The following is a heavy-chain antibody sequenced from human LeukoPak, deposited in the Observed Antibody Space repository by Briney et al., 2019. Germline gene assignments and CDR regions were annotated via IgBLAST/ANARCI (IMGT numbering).Heavy chain of an antibody. CDR1: GFTFSSYA. CDR2: ISGGGVNT. J-gene: IGHJ4*02. D-gene: IGHD2-8*01. CDR3: AKNAYCTNGGCSMYYFDY. Sequence: PGGSLRLSCAASGFTFSSYAMSWVRLAPGKGLGWVSAISGGGVNTDYADTVKGRFTIYRDNSKNTLYLQMNSLRAEDTAVYYCAKNAYCTNGGCSMYYFDYWGQGTLVTVSS. V-gene: IGHV3-23*01.